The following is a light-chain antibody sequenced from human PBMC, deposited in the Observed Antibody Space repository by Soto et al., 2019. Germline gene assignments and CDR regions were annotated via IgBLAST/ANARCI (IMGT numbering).Light chain of an antibody. V-gene: IGKV3-11*01. CDR1: QTVSSY. Sequence: EIVLTQSPATLSLSPGERATLSCRASQTVSSYLLWYQQKPGQAPRLLIYDASNRASGTPARFSGSGSETDFTLTISSLEPEDFAVYYCQQYNNWPPVTFGPGTKVDI. CDR2: DAS. CDR3: QQYNNWPPVT. J-gene: IGKJ3*01.